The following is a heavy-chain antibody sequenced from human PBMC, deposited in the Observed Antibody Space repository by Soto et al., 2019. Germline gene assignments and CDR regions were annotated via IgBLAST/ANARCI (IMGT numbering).Heavy chain of an antibody. CDR3: AAGYSTGLDAFDI. Sequence: SGYNFANFWIGWVRQMPGKGLEWMGMIFPGDSDTKNSPSLEGQITMSVDKSDSSAYLQWRSLKASDTAIYYCAAGYSTGLDAFDIWGQGTMVTVSS. CDR2: IFPGDSDT. V-gene: IGHV5-51*01. CDR1: GYNFANFW. D-gene: IGHD2-8*02. J-gene: IGHJ3*02.